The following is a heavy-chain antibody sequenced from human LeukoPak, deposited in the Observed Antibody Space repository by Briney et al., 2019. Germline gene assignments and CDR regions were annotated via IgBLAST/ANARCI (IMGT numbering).Heavy chain of an antibody. J-gene: IGHJ2*01. CDR2: IYYSGST. CDR1: VDSIISYY. CDR3: ARLTIDVVASNWYFDL. D-gene: IGHD5-12*01. Sequence: SETLSLTCTVSVDSIISYYWSWIRQPPGKGLEWIGYIYYSGSTKYNPSLKSRVSISVDTSKNQFSLKLTSVPAADTAVYYCARLTIDVVASNWYFDLWGRGTLVTVSS. V-gene: IGHV4-59*08.